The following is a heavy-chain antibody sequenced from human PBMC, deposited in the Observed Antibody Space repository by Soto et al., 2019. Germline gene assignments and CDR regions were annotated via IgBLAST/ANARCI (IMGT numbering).Heavy chain of an antibody. V-gene: IGHV1-18*01. CDR2: ISAYNGNT. Sequence: QVQLVQSGAEVKKPGASVKVSCKASGYTFTSYGISWVRQAPGQGLEWMGWISAYNGNTNYAQKLQGRVTMTTDTSTSTAYMELRSLRSDDTAVYYCARDSRSGSDLYESYFDYWGQGTLVTVSS. CDR1: GYTFTSYG. CDR3: ARDSRSGSDLYESYFDY. J-gene: IGHJ4*02. D-gene: IGHD1-26*01.